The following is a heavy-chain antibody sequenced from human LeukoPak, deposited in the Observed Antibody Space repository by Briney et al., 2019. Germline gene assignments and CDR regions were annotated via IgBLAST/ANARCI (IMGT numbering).Heavy chain of an antibody. CDR1: VGSFTVYN. J-gene: IGHJ5*02. CDR3: ARGRHWYNWFDP. V-gene: IGHV4-34*01. Sequence: SETLSLTCAVYVGSFTVYNRSSVCQPPGKGLEWIGEINHSGSTNYNPSLKSRVTISVDTSKNQIFLKLSSVTAADTAVYYCARGRHWYNWFDPWGQGTLVTVSS. D-gene: IGHD2-8*02. CDR2: INHSGST.